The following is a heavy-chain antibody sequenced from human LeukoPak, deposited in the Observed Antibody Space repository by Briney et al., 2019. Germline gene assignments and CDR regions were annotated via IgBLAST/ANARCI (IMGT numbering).Heavy chain of an antibody. D-gene: IGHD2-15*01. CDR3: ARVNAFSSLQLDY. J-gene: IGHJ4*02. Sequence: ASVKVSCKASGYTLTAYYIHWVRQAPGQGLEWMGWINPNSGGKSYAQKFQGRVTMTRDTSINTAYMEVNGLRSDDTAVYYCARVNAFSSLQLDYWGQGTPVTVT. V-gene: IGHV1-2*02. CDR1: GYTLTAYY. CDR2: INPNSGGK.